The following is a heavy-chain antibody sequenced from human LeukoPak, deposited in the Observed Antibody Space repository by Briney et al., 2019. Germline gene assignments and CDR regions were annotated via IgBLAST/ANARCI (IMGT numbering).Heavy chain of an antibody. Sequence: GESLKISCKGSGYTFTTYWIAWVRQMPGQGLEWLGIIYPRDSDTRYSPSFQGQVTISVDTSIDTAYLQWSSVGASDTAMYYCARLLAAPYYINYWGQGTLVTVSS. CDR3: ARLLAAPYYINY. D-gene: IGHD6-25*01. V-gene: IGHV5-51*01. J-gene: IGHJ4*02. CDR1: GYTFTTYW. CDR2: IYPRDSDT.